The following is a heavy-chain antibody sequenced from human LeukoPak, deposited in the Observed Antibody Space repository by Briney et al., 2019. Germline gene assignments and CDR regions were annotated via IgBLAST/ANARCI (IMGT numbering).Heavy chain of an antibody. V-gene: IGHV6-1*01. CDR1: GDSVSSNSAA. J-gene: IGHJ6*02. Sequence: SQTLSLTCAISGDSVSSNSAAWNWIRQSPSRGLEWLGRTYYRSKWYNDYAVSVKSRITINLDTSKNQFSLQLNSVTPEDTAVYYCARFPHIVATIGPGMDVWGQGTTVTVSS. CDR3: ARFPHIVATIGPGMDV. D-gene: IGHD5-12*01. CDR2: TYYRSKWYN.